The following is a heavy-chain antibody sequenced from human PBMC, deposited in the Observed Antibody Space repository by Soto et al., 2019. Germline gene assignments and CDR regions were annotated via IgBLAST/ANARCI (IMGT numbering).Heavy chain of an antibody. V-gene: IGHV1-2*04. CDR3: ARERLGELSGNWFDP. J-gene: IGHJ5*02. Sequence: ASVKVSCKASGYTFTGYYMHWVRQAPGQGLEWMGWINPNSGGTNYAQKFQGWVTMTRDTSISTAYMELSRLRSDDTAVYYCARERLGELSGNWFDPWGQGKLVTVSS. CDR1: GYTFTGYY. D-gene: IGHD3-16*02. CDR2: INPNSGGT.